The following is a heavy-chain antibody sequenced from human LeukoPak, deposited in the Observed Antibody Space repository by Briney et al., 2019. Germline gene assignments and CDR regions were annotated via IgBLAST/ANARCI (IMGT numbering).Heavy chain of an antibody. Sequence: SEALSLTCAVYGGSFSGYYWSWIRQPPGKGLEWIGEINHSGSTNYNLSLKSRVTISVDTSKNQFSLKLSSVTAADTAVYYCARGPTRMEWHFDYWGQGTLVTVSS. J-gene: IGHJ4*02. CDR2: INHSGST. CDR3: ARGPTRMEWHFDY. CDR1: GGSFSGYY. D-gene: IGHD3-3*01. V-gene: IGHV4-34*01.